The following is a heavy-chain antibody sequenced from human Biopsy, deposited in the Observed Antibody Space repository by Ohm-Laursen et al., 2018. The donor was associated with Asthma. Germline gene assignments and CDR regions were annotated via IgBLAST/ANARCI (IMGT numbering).Heavy chain of an antibody. CDR1: YGSITSGGYY. Sequence: TLSLTCTVSYGSITSGGYYWTWIRQHPGKGLEWIGFIYYSGSTYYNPSLKSRVTISVDTSKNQFSLKLSSVTAADTAVYYCARDGSSVAGTPYGMDVWGQGTLVTVSS. CDR3: ARDGSSVAGTPYGMDV. CDR2: IYYSGST. D-gene: IGHD6-19*01. V-gene: IGHV4-31*03. J-gene: IGHJ6*02.